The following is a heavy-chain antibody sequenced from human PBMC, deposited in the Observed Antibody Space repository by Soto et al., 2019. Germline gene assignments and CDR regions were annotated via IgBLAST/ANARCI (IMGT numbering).Heavy chain of an antibody. CDR3: ARDMGVSTTLRYYGMDV. D-gene: IGHD2-2*01. Sequence: GASVKVSCKASGYTFINYGISWVRQAPGQGLEWMGCISAYNSNIKYAQKFQGRVTMTSDTSTSTAYMEVRSLRSDDTAVYYCARDMGVSTTLRYYGMDVWGQGTTVTVSS. CDR2: ISAYNSNI. CDR1: GYTFINYG. J-gene: IGHJ6*02. V-gene: IGHV1-18*01.